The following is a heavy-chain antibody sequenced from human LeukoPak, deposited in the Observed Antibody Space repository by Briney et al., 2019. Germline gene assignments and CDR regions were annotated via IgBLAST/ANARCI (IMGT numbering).Heavy chain of an antibody. D-gene: IGHD3-10*01. J-gene: IGHJ4*02. CDR3: AKRIGSGSGPFDY. CDR2: ISGSGGST. Sequence: GGSLRLSCAASGFTFSSYAMSWVREAPGRGLEWVPAISGSGGSTYYADSVKGRFTISRDNSKNTLYLQMNSLRAEDTAVYYCAKRIGSGSGPFDYWGQETLVTVSS. CDR1: GFTFSSYA. V-gene: IGHV3-23*01.